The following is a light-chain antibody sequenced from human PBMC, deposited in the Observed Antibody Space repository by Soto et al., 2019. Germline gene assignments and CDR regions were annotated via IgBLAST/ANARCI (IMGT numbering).Light chain of an antibody. Sequence: QSALTQPASVSGSPGQSITISCTGTSSDVGDYNYVSWYQQYPGKVPKLLIYDVSNRPSGVSNRFSGSKSGNTASLTISGLQAEDEADYYCASYTRSSTTVFGGGTQLTVL. V-gene: IGLV2-14*01. CDR2: DVS. CDR1: SSDVGDYNY. CDR3: ASYTRSSTTV. J-gene: IGLJ2*01.